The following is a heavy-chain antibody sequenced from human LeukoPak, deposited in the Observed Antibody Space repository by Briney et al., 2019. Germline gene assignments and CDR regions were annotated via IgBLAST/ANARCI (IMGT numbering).Heavy chain of an antibody. CDR2: IYSGGSI. D-gene: IGHD2-2*01. V-gene: IGHV3-53*01. CDR3: ARGEYQMPVDY. J-gene: IGHJ4*02. CDR1: GFAVSDYY. Sequence: GGSLRLSCSASGFAVSDYYMSWVRQAPGKGLEWVSVIYSGGSIYYEDSVKGRFTISRDNSKNTLYLQMNSLIAEDTAVYYCARGEYQMPVDYWGQRTLVTVSS.